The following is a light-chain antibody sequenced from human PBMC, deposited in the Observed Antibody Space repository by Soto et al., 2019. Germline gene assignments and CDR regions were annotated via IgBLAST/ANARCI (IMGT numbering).Light chain of an antibody. CDR3: QKFNTAPLT. CDR1: QDISVY. V-gene: IGKV1-27*01. CDR2: SAS. Sequence: DIQMTQSPSSLSASVGDRVTITCRGSQDISVYLAWYQQKPGKVPKLLIYSASTLQSGVPSRFSGSGSGTDFTLTISSLQPEDVATYYCQKFNTAPLTFGQGTRLEIK. J-gene: IGKJ5*01.